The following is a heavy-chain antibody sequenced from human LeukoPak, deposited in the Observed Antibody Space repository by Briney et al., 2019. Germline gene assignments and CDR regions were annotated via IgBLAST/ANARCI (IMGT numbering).Heavy chain of an antibody. CDR3: ARRSDYYDSSAYIY. J-gene: IGHJ4*02. CDR2: MNPNSGNT. CDR1: GHTFTTYD. Sequence: GASVKVSCKASGHTFTTYDINWVRQAAGQGPEWMGWMNPNSGNTGYAQKFQGRVSITRDTAITTAYMELSSLTSEDTAIYYCARRSDYYDSSAYIYWGQGTLVTVSS. D-gene: IGHD3-22*01. V-gene: IGHV1-8*03.